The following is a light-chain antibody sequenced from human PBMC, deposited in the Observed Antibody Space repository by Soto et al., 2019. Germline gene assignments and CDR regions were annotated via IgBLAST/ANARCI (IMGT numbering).Light chain of an antibody. CDR1: QSVSSY. Sequence: EIVLTHSPATLSLSPGERATLSFSSSQSVSSYLAWYQQKPGQAPRLLVYGASTRATGVPARFSGSGSGIEFTLTISNLQSEDSAFYYCQQYFNWPLTWTFGPGTKVDI. V-gene: IGKV3-15*01. CDR3: QQYFNWPLTWT. J-gene: IGKJ3*01. CDR2: GAS.